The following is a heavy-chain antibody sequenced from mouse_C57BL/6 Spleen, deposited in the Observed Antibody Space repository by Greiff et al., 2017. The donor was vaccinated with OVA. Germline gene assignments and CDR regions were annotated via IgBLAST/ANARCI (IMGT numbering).Heavy chain of an antibody. CDR1: GYTFTDYY. CDR3: ARDWDYFDC. J-gene: IGHJ2*01. V-gene: IGHV1-76*01. D-gene: IGHD4-1*01. Sequence: QVQLQQSGAELVRPGASVKLSCKASGYTFTDYYINWVKQRPGQGLEWIARIYPGSGNTYYNEKFKGKATLTAEKSSSTAYMQLSSLTSEDSAVYFCARDWDYFDCWGQGTTLTVSS. CDR2: IYPGSGNT.